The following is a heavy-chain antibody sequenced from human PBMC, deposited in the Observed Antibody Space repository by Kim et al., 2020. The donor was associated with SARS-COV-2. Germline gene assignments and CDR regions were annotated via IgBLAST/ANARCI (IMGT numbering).Heavy chain of an antibody. Sequence: GRFHISRDNAKNSLYLQMNSLRAEDTAVYYCASGLDYGDYRVGYYYYMDVWGKGTTVTVSS. D-gene: IGHD4-17*01. CDR3: ASGLDYGDYRVGYYYYMDV. J-gene: IGHJ6*03. V-gene: IGHV3-11*01.